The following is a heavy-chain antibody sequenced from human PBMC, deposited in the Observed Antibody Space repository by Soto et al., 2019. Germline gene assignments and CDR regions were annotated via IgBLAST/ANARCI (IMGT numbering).Heavy chain of an antibody. V-gene: IGHV1-69*06. D-gene: IGHD3-22*01. J-gene: IGHJ3*02. CDR3: AKELGGDDSSGYYYGDAFDI. CDR1: GGTFSSYA. CDR2: IIPIFGTA. Sequence: GASVKVSCKASGGTFSSYAISWVRQAPGQGLEWMGGIIPIFGTANYAQKFQGRVTITADKSTSTAYMELSSLRSEDTAVYYCAKELGGDDSSGYYYGDAFDIWGQGTMVTVSS.